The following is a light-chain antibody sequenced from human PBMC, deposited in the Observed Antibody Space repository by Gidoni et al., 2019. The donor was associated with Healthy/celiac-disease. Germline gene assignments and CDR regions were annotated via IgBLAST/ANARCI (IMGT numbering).Light chain of an antibody. Sequence: DIQMTQSPSSLSASVGDRVTITCRASHSISSYLNWYHQKPGKAPKLLIYAASSLQSGVPSRFSGSGSGTDFTLTISSLQPEDFATYYCQQSYSTPWTFGQGTKVEIK. J-gene: IGKJ1*01. V-gene: IGKV1-39*01. CDR1: HSISSY. CDR2: AAS. CDR3: QQSYSTPWT.